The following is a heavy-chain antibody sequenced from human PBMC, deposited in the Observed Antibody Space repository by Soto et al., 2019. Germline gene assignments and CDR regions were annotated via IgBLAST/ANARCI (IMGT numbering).Heavy chain of an antibody. J-gene: IGHJ6*02. CDR2: ISAYNGNT. V-gene: IGHV1-18*04. CDR1: GYTFTSYG. D-gene: IGHD6-19*01. CDR3: ARVSLVSPYHSSGWYVSYYGMDV. Sequence: QVQLVQSGAEVKKPGASVKVSCKASGYTFTSYGISWVRQAPGQGLEWMGWISAYNGNTNYAQKPQGRGTMTTDTSTSTAYMELRSLRSDDTAVYYCARVSLVSPYHSSGWYVSYYGMDVWGQGTTVTVSS.